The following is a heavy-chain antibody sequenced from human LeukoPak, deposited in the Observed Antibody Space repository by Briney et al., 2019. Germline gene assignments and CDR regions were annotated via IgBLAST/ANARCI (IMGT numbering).Heavy chain of an antibody. J-gene: IGHJ4*02. D-gene: IGHD3-10*01. Sequence: GGSLRLSCAASGFTFTSYNMNWVRQAPGKGLEWVSCISSSSSYMYYADSVKGRFTISRDNAKNSLYLQMNSLRAEDTAVYHCARDMDGYLDYWGQGTLVTVSS. V-gene: IGHV3-21*01. CDR1: GFTFTSYN. CDR2: ISSSSSYM. CDR3: ARDMDGYLDY.